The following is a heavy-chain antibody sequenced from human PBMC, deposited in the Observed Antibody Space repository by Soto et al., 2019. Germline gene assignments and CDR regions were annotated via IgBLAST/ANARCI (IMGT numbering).Heavy chain of an antibody. D-gene: IGHD3-10*01. J-gene: IGHJ4*02. V-gene: IGHV3-30-3*01. Sequence: GGSMRLSCAASGFTFSSYAMHWVRQAPGKGLEWVAVISYDGSNKYYADSVKGRFTISRDNSKNTLYLQMNSLRAEDTAVYYCAPGSYFDYWGQGTLVTAPQ. CDR3: APGSYFDY. CDR2: ISYDGSNK. CDR1: GFTFSSYA.